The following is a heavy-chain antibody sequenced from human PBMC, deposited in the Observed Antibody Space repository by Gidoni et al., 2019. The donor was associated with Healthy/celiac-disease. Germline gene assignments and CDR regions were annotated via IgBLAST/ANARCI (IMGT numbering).Heavy chain of an antibody. Sequence: EVQLVQSGAEVKKPGESLKISCQGSGSSFTSYWLGWVRQMPGKGLEWMGIIYPGDSDTRYSPSFQGQVTISADKSISTAYLQWSSLKASDTAMYYCARHIGYGSGITGARALHYFDYWGQGTLVTVSS. CDR3: ARHIGYGSGITGARALHYFDY. D-gene: IGHD1-20*01. V-gene: IGHV5-51*01. J-gene: IGHJ4*02. CDR1: GSSFTSYW. CDR2: IYPGDSDT.